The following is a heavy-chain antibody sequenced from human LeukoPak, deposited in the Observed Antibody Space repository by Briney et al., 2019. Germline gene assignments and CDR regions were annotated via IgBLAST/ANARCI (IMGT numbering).Heavy chain of an antibody. D-gene: IGHD3-3*01. CDR3: ARDQVLRFLDPTVGHAFDI. CDR1: GGTFSSYA. Sequence: GSSVKVSCKASGGTFSSYAISWVRQAPGQGLEWMGGIIPIFGTANYAQKFQGRVTITADESTRKAYMELSSLRSDDTAVYYCARDQVLRFLDPTVGHAFDIWGQGTMVTVSS. CDR2: IIPIFGTA. J-gene: IGHJ3*02. V-gene: IGHV1-69*01.